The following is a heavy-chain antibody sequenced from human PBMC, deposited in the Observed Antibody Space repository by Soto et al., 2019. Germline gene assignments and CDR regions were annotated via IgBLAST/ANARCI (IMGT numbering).Heavy chain of an antibody. V-gene: IGHV4-59*13. J-gene: IGHJ5*01. CDR1: GGSTSPYY. CDR2: IYYSGNT. CDR3: ARESAGAGKINCFDS. Sequence: SDTLHLTCTVSGGSTSPYYWSWIPQPPGKGLEWIGYIYYSGNTYYNPSLKSRVTMSVDTSRNQLLLQLNSVTAEDTAVYYWARESAGAGKINCFDSWVEGTLIKVSS.